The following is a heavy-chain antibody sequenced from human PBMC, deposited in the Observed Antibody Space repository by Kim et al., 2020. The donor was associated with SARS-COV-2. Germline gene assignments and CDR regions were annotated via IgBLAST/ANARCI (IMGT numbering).Heavy chain of an antibody. D-gene: IGHD2-15*01. CDR2: ISAYNGNT. CDR1: GYTFTSYG. CDR3: ARDVVRYCSGGSCYYYYYYGMDV. V-gene: IGHV1-18*01. Sequence: ASVKVSCKASGYTFTSYGISWVRQAPGQGLEWMGWISAYNGNTNYAQKLQGRVTMTTDTSTSTAYMELRNLRSDDTAVYYCARDVVRYCSGGSCYYYYYYGMDVWGQGTTVTVSS. J-gene: IGHJ6*02.